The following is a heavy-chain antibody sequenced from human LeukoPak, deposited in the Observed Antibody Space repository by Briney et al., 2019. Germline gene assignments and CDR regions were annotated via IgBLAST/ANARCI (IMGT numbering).Heavy chain of an antibody. D-gene: IGHD3-3*01. J-gene: IGHJ3*02. CDR1: GGSIRSYN. V-gene: IGHV4-59*13. CDR2: ISFSGYT. CDR3: ARAWGLRFLEWLSQDAFDI. Sequence: LETLCLTCTVSGGSIRSYNSGWSRDTPRERHGSIGYISFSGYTTYSASLKSRVTITVDTSMTQFSLKLSSVTAADTAVYYCARAWGLRFLEWLSQDAFDIWGQGTMVTVSS.